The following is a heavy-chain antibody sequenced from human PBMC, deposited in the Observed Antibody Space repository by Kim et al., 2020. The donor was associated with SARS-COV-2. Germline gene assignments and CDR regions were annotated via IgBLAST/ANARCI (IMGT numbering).Heavy chain of an antibody. CDR1: GFTFSSYS. J-gene: IGHJ4*02. D-gene: IGHD3-10*01. V-gene: IGHV3-48*02. Sequence: GGSLRLSCAASGFTFSSYSMNWVRQAPGKGLEWVSYISSSSSTIYYADSVKGRFTISRDNAKNSLYLQMNSLRDEDTAVYYCARAPMVRGVIDRTRESYWGQGTLVTVSS. CDR3: ARAPMVRGVIDRTRESY. CDR2: ISSSSSTI.